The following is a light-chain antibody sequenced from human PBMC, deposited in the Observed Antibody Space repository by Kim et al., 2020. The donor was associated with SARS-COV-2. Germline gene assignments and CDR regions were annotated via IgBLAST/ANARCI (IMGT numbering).Light chain of an antibody. CDR3: QQYGSSPLT. V-gene: IGKV3-20*01. J-gene: IGKJ4*01. Sequence: SPGERATLSCRASQSVTSGDLAWYQQKPGQAPSLLIYGASSRATGIPDRFSGSRSGTDFTLTISRLEPEDFAVYYCQQYGSSPLTFGGGTKVEIK. CDR2: GAS. CDR1: QSVTSGD.